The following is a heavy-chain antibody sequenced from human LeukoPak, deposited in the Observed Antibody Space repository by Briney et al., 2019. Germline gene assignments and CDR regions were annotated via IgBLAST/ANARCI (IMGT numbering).Heavy chain of an antibody. D-gene: IGHD6-19*01. V-gene: IGHV4-59*01. CDR3: ARGTGWYYY. J-gene: IGHJ4*02. CDR1: GGSISNYY. CDR2: IYYSGST. Sequence: PSETLSLTCTVSGGSISNYYWSWIRQPPGKGLEWIGYIYYSGSTNYNPSLKSRVSISLDTSKNQFSLKLTSVTAADTAVYYCARGTGWYYYWGQGTLVTVSS.